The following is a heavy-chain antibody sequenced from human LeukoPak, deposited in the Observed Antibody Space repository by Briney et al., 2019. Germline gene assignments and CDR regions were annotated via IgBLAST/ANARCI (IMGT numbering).Heavy chain of an antibody. Sequence: GGSLRLSCAASGFTFSSYAMHWVRQAPGKGLDWVAVISHDGNNKYYADSVKGRFTISRDNSKNTLYLQMNSLRAEDTAVYYCAKEVVRGRKYYYYMDVWGKGTTVTVSS. CDR3: AKEVVRGRKYYYYMDV. V-gene: IGHV3-30-3*01. CDR2: ISHDGNNK. J-gene: IGHJ6*03. CDR1: GFTFSSYA. D-gene: IGHD2-2*01.